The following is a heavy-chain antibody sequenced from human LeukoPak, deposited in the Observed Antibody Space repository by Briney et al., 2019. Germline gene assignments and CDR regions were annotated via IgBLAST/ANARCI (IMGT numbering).Heavy chain of an antibody. CDR1: GYTFTGYY. Sequence: ASVKVSCKASGYTFTGYYMHWVRQAPGQGLEWMGWINPNSGGTNYAQKFQGRVTMTRDTSISTAYMELGRLRSDDTAVYYCARGVLLSYNWNLQLEDYWGQGTLVTVSS. CDR3: ARGVLLSYNWNLQLEDY. D-gene: IGHD1-20*01. V-gene: IGHV1-2*02. CDR2: INPNSGGT. J-gene: IGHJ4*02.